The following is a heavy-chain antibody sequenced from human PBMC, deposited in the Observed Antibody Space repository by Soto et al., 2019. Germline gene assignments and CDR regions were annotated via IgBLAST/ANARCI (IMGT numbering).Heavy chain of an antibody. CDR3: ARDGIAAAGYYYYGMDV. J-gene: IGHJ6*02. V-gene: IGHV4-38-2*02. CDR2: IYHSGST. CDR1: GYSISSGNY. D-gene: IGHD6-13*01. Sequence: PSETLSLTFAVSGYSISSGNYWGWIRQPPGKGLEWIGSIYHSGSTYYNPYLKSGVTISVDTSKNQFSLKLSSVTAADTDVYYCARDGIAAAGYYYYGMDVWGQGTTVTVSS.